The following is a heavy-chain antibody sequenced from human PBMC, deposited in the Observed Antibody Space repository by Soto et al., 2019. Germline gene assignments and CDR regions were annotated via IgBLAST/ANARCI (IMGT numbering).Heavy chain of an antibody. D-gene: IGHD5-18*01. CDR1: GFTFSSYA. Sequence: PGGSLRLSCAASGFTFSSYAMHWVRQTPGKGLEWVAVISFDGTNKFYADTVKGRFTISRDNSKNTLYLQMNSLRAEDTAVYYCARDYSSYGPFDYWGQGTLVTSPQ. CDR3: ARDYSSYGPFDY. J-gene: IGHJ4*02. CDR2: ISFDGTNK. V-gene: IGHV3-30*03.